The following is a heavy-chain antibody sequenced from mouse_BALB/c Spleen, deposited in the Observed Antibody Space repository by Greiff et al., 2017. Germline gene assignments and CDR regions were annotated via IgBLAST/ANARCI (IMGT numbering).Heavy chain of an antibody. CDR2: IWGDGST. CDR1: GFSLTGYG. V-gene: IGHV2-6-7*01. Sequence: QVQLKESGPGLVAPSQSLSITCTVSGFSLTGYGVNWVRQPPGKGLEWLGMIWGDGSTDYNSALKSRLSISKDNYKSQVFLKMDSLQTDDTARYYCARDGRDSWFAYWGQGTLVTVSA. J-gene: IGHJ3*01. CDR3: ARDGRDSWFAY.